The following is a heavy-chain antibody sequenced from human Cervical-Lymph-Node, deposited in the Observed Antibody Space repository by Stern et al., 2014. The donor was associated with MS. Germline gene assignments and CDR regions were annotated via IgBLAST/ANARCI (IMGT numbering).Heavy chain of an antibody. J-gene: IGHJ4*02. V-gene: IGHV1-18*04. CDR2: ISAYNGNT. Sequence: QVQLVESGAEVKKPGASVKVSCKASGYTFTSYGISWVRQAPGQGLEWMGWISAYNGNTNYAQKLQGRVTMTTDTSTSTAYMELRSLRSDDTAVYYCARVERGYSYGYIPDYWGQGTLVTVSS. D-gene: IGHD5-18*01. CDR1: GYTFTSYG. CDR3: ARVERGYSYGYIPDY.